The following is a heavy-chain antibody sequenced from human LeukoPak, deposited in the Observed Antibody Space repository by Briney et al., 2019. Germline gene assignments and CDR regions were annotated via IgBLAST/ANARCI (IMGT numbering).Heavy chain of an antibody. Sequence: SETLSLTCTVSGGSISSYYWSWIRQPAGKGLEWIGRIYTSGSTNYNPSLKSRVTISVDTSKNQFSLKLSSVTAADTAVYYCARSDETYYYDSSGSVHYFDYWGQGTLVTVSS. V-gene: IGHV4-4*07. CDR3: ARSDETYYYDSSGSVHYFDY. CDR1: GGSISSYY. CDR2: IYTSGST. J-gene: IGHJ4*02. D-gene: IGHD3-22*01.